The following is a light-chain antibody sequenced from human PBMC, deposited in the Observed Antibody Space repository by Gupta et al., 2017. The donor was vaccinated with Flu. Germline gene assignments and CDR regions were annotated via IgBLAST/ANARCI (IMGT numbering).Light chain of an antibody. CDR2: PAT. CDR3: QQSDSFPLT. J-gene: IGKJ4*01. CDR1: QTIYSE. V-gene: IGKV1-12*01. Sequence: DIQMTQSPSSVSASVGDRVSVTCRASQTIYSELAWYQHKAGKAPKLLIHPATTLQSGVPSRFSGSGSGTDFTLTISSLQPEDFATYYCQQSDSFPLTFGGGTKVEI.